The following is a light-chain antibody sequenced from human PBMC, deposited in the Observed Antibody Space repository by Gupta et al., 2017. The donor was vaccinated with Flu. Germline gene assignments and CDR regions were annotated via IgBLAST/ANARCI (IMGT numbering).Light chain of an antibody. CDR2: AAS. CDR3: QQRDTLPRA. V-gene: IGKV1-39*01. CDR1: QSISSY. J-gene: IGKJ1*01. Sequence: DIQMTQSPTSLSASVGDRVTITCRASQSISSYLNWFQQKEGKAPELLIYAASTLQSGVASRFSGSGSGTVFNLTISSLQGEDYATYYCQQRDTLPRAFGQGTKVEI.